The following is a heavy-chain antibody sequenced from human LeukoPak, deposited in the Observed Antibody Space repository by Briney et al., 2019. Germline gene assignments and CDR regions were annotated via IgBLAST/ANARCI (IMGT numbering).Heavy chain of an antibody. CDR1: GFTFSSYG. CDR3: AKDQGTGPAVSNLGY. Sequence: GGSLRLSCAASGFTFSSYGMHWVRQAPGKGLEWLAFIRYDGSNKYYADSVKGRFTISRDNSKNTLYLQMNSLRAEDTAVYYCAKDQGTGPAVSNLGYWGQGTLVTVSS. D-gene: IGHD3-10*01. CDR2: IRYDGSNK. V-gene: IGHV3-30*02. J-gene: IGHJ4*02.